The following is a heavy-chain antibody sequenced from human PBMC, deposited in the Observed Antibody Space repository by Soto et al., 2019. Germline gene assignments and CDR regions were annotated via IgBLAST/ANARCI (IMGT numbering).Heavy chain of an antibody. D-gene: IGHD6-19*01. CDR3: AKDQSGAGAVAGTEDWFDP. V-gene: IGHV3-23*01. CDR2: ISGSGGST. J-gene: IGHJ5*02. CDR1: GFTFSSYA. Sequence: GGSLRLSCAASGFTFSSYAMSWVRQAPGKGLEWVSAISGSGGSTYYADSVKGRFTISRDNSKNRLYLQMNSLRAEDMAVYYCAKDQSGAGAVAGTEDWFDPWGQGTLVTVSS.